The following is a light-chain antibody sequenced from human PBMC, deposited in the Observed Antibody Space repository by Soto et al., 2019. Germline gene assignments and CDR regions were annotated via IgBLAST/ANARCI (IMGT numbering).Light chain of an antibody. CDR1: SSDVGAYNY. Sequence: QSALTQPPSASGSPGQSVTISCTGTSSDVGAYNYVSWYQQHPGKAPKLMIYEVSKRPSGVPDRFSASKSGNTASLTISGLQAEDEADYYCNSYTRSSTGVFGGGTKLTVL. J-gene: IGLJ3*02. CDR2: EVS. CDR3: NSYTRSSTGV. V-gene: IGLV2-8*01.